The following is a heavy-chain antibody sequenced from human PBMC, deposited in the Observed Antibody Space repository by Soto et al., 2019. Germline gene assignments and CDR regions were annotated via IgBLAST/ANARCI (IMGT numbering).Heavy chain of an antibody. Sequence: SETLSLTCTVSGGSISSSSYYWGWIRQPPGKGLEWIGSLYYSWSTYYNPSLKSRVTISVDTSKNQFSLKLSSVTAADTAVYDCARHGGIGLAAAPCDYWGQGTMVTVSS. V-gene: IGHV4-39*01. D-gene: IGHD6-13*01. CDR1: GGSISSSSYY. CDR2: LYYSWST. CDR3: ARHGGIGLAAAPCDY. J-gene: IGHJ4*02.